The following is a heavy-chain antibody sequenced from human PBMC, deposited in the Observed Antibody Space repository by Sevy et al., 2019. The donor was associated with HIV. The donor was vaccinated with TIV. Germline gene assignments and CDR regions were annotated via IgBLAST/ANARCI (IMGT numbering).Heavy chain of an antibody. CDR2: IKSKTDGGTT. J-gene: IGHJ3*02. Sequence: GGSVRLSCAASGFTFSNAWMSWVRQAPGKGLEWVGRIKSKTDGGTTDYAAPVKGRFTISTDESKNTLYLQMNSLKTEDTAVYYCTTDTGISDYDFWSGRDDTFDNWGQGTMVTVSS. CDR1: GFTFSNAW. CDR3: TTDTGISDYDFWSGRDDTFDN. V-gene: IGHV3-15*01. D-gene: IGHD3-3*01.